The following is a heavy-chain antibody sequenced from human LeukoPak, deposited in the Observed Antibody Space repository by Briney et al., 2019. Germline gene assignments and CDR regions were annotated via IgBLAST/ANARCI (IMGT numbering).Heavy chain of an antibody. CDR2: IYSGGGT. J-gene: IGHJ4*02. CDR3: ASDPRQTARWR. D-gene: IGHD6-6*01. Sequence: PGGSLRLSCAASGFTVTSNCMNWVRQAPGKGLEWVSVIYSGGGTYYADSVKGRFSISRDSSKNTLYLQMNILRADDTAIYYCASDPRQTARWRWGQGTLVTVSS. CDR1: GFTVTSNC. V-gene: IGHV3-66*01.